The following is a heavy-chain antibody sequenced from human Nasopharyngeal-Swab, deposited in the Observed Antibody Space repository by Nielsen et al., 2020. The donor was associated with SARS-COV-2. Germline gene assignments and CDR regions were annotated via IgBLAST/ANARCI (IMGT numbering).Heavy chain of an antibody. J-gene: IGHJ4*02. V-gene: IGHV3-73*01. Sequence: VRQMPGKGLEWVGRIGDKGHNYATTYGASVQGRFTISRDDSKNTAFLQMDSLKTEDTALYYYTTDFYFDYWGQGTLVTVSS. CDR3: TTDFYFDY. CDR2: IGDKGHNYAT.